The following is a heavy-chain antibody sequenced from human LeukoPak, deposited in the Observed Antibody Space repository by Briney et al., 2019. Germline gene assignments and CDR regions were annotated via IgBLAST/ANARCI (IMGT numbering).Heavy chain of an antibody. Sequence: SETLSLTCAVYGGSFSGYYWSWIRQPPGKGLEWIGEINHSGSTNYNPSLKSRVTISVDTSKNQFSLELSSATAADTAVYYCARGRNSGYRHFDYWGQGTLVTVSS. J-gene: IGHJ4*02. CDR3: ARGRNSGYRHFDY. CDR1: GGSFSGYY. CDR2: INHSGST. D-gene: IGHD5-12*01. V-gene: IGHV4-34*01.